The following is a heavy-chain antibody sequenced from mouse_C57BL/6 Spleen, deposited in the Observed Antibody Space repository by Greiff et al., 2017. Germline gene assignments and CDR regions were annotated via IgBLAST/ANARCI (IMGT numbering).Heavy chain of an antibody. V-gene: IGHV1-4*01. Sequence: VQRVESGAELARPGASVKMSCKASGYTFTSYTMHWVKQRPGQGLEWIGYINPSSGYTKYNQKFKDKATLTADKSSSTAYMQLSSLTSEDSAVYYGARSVLGSAYYFDYWGQGTTLTVSS. CDR3: ARSVLGSAYYFDY. CDR1: GYTFTSYT. CDR2: INPSSGYT. J-gene: IGHJ2*01. D-gene: IGHD1-1*01.